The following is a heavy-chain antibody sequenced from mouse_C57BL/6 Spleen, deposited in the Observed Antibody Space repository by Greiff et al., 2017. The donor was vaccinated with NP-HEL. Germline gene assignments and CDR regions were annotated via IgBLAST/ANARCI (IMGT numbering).Heavy chain of an antibody. Sequence: VKVVESGPELVKPGASVKLSCKASGYTFTSYDINWVKQRPGQGLEWIGWIYPRDGSTKYNEKFKGKATLTVDTSSSTAYRELHSLTSEDSAVYFCARSFYYAMDYWGQGTSVTVSS. CDR3: ARSFYYAMDY. V-gene: IGHV1-85*01. J-gene: IGHJ4*01. CDR1: GYTFTSYD. CDR2: IYPRDGST.